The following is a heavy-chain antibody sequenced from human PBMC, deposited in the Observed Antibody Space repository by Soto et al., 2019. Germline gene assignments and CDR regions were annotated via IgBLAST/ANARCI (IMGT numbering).Heavy chain of an antibody. D-gene: IGHD2-2*01. CDR1: RYTFTGYY. CDR2: INPNNGGT. J-gene: IGHJ3*02. Sequence: ASVKVSCKASRYTFTGYYMHWVRQAPGQGLEWMGWINPNNGGTNYAQKFQGRVTMTRDTSISTAYMDLSRLRSAATAVFYCARATIDCSGTSCQAMDISGQGTMVTVSS. CDR3: ARATIDCSGTSCQAMDI. V-gene: IGHV1-2*02.